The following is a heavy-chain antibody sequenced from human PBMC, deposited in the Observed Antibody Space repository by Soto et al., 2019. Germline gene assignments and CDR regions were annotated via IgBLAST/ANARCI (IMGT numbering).Heavy chain of an antibody. CDR3: AASIFYYGMDV. V-gene: IGHV5-51*01. J-gene: IGHJ6*02. CDR1: GYTFTNYW. Sequence: PGESLKISCKGSGYTFTNYWIGWVRQMPGKGLEWMGIIYPGDSDNKYNPSFQGQVTISADKSITTTYLQWSSLKASDTAIYYCAASIFYYGMDVWGQGTTVTSP. CDR2: IYPGDSDN.